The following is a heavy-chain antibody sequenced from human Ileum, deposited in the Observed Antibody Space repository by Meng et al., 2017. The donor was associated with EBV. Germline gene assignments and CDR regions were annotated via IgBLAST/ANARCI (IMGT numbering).Heavy chain of an antibody. J-gene: IGHJ4*02. CDR2: IYYSGNT. Sequence: VSGCSISTTISYWGGIRQAPGRGLEWIGNIYYSGNTIYNPSLKSRVTISVDTSKNQFSLKLNSVTAADTAVYYCARVSQSNVQWLLGDYWGQGTLVTVDS. D-gene: IGHD6-19*01. V-gene: IGHV4-39*07. CDR3: ARVSQSNVQWLLGDY. CDR1: GCSISTTISY.